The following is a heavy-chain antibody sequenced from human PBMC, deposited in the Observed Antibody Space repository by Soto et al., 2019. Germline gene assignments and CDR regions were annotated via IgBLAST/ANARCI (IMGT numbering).Heavy chain of an antibody. CDR1: GGSISSSSYY. V-gene: IGHV4-39*01. CDR2: IYYSGST. J-gene: IGHJ5*02. CDR3: ARHPWGAASRSWFDP. Sequence: PSETLSLTCTVSGGSISSSSYYWGWIRQPPGKGLEWIGSIYYSGSTYYNPSLKSRVTISVDTSKNQFSLTLSSVTAADTAVYYCARHPWGAASRSWFDPWGQGTLVTVSS. D-gene: IGHD6-6*01.